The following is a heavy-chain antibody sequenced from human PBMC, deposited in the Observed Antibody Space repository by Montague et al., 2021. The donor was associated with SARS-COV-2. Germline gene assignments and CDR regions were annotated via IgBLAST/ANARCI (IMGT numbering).Heavy chain of an antibody. D-gene: IGHD3-10*01. Sequence: SETLSLTCTVSGVSVSNRYTHWSWICQSPGKGLEWIGHIDYGGSPNYSPSLHSRVTISLDTSKNQLSLRLNSATAADTAAYYCASYWQGGSGRGSWGQGTLVTVSS. CDR3: ASYWQGGSGRGS. V-gene: IGHV4-61*01. J-gene: IGHJ5*02. CDR2: IDYGGSP. CDR1: GVSVSNRYTH.